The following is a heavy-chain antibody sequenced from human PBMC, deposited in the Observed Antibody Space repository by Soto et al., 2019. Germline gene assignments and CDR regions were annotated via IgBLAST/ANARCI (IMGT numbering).Heavy chain of an antibody. CDR2: ISGSGSNT. CDR3: AKDGAESYYDSSGYFY. Sequence: HPVGSLRLSCAASGFTFRRYAMNWVRQAPGKGLEWVSTISGSGSNTYYADSVKGRFTISRDNSKNTLYLQINSVGAEDTAVYYCAKDGAESYYDSSGYFYWGQGALVTVSS. D-gene: IGHD3-22*01. V-gene: IGHV3-23*01. CDR1: GFTFRRYA. J-gene: IGHJ4*02.